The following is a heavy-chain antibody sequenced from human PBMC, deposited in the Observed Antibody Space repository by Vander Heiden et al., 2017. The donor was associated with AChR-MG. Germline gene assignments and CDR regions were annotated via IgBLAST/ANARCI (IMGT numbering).Heavy chain of an antibody. J-gene: IGHJ4*02. CDR3: ARDSYYDILTGYEFDY. D-gene: IGHD3-9*01. Sequence: QVQLVESGGGVVQPGRSLRLSCPAPGFTFSSYAMHWVRQAPGKGLEWVAVISYDGSNKYYADSVKGRFTISRDNSKNTLYLQMNSLRAEDTAVYYCARDSYYDILTGYEFDYWGQGTLVTVSS. CDR1: GFTFSSYA. CDR2: ISYDGSNK. V-gene: IGHV3-30-3*01.